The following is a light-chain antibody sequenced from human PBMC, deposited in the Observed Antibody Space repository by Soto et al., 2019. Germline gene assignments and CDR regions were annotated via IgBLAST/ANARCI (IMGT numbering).Light chain of an antibody. CDR1: QSVSYN. Sequence: EIVMTQSPATLSVSPGERVTLSFRASQSVSYNLAWYQQKPGQAPRLLIYGPSTRATGIPARFSGSGSGTEFTLTISSLQSEDFALYYCQQYNNWPRTFGQGTKGGYQ. CDR3: QQYNNWPRT. CDR2: GPS. V-gene: IGKV3-15*01. J-gene: IGKJ1*01.